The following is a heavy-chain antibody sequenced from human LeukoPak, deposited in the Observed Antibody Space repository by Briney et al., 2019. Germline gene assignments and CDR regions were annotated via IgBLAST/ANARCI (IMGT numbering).Heavy chain of an antibody. CDR3: TTDMASYDILTGYWAFDY. Sequence: GGSLRLSCAASGFTFSSYGMSWVRQAPGKGLEWVSAIGGSGGSTYYADSVKGRFTISRDNSKNTLYLQMNSLKTEDTAVYYCTTDMASYDILTGYWAFDYWGQGTLVTVSS. CDR2: IGGSGGST. J-gene: IGHJ4*02. D-gene: IGHD3-9*01. V-gene: IGHV3-23*01. CDR1: GFTFSSYG.